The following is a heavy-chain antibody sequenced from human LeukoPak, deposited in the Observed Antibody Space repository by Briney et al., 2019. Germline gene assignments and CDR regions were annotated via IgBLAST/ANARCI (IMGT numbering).Heavy chain of an antibody. Sequence: PGGSLRLSCAASGFTFSSYWMHWVRQAPGKGLVWVSRINSDGSSTSYADSVKGRFTISRDNAKNSLYLQMNGLRAEDTAVYYCAREGIAARRLDYWGQGTLVTVSS. CDR3: AREGIAARRLDY. CDR1: GFTFSSYW. V-gene: IGHV3-74*01. J-gene: IGHJ4*02. D-gene: IGHD6-6*01. CDR2: INSDGSST.